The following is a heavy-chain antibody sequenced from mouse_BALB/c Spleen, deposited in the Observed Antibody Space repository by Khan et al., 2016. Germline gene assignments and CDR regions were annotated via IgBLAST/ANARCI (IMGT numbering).Heavy chain of an antibody. Sequence: QIQLVQSGPELKRPGKTVKISCKASGYTFTNYGINWVKQAPGKGLKWMGWINTYSGESTYDDDFKGRFAFSLETSANTAYLQINNLKNEDTATYFCARYRYYYGSSRYFDVWGAGTTVTVSS. CDR1: GYTFTNYG. V-gene: IGHV9-3-1*01. D-gene: IGHD1-1*01. CDR2: INTYSGES. J-gene: IGHJ1*01. CDR3: ARYRYYYGSSRYFDV.